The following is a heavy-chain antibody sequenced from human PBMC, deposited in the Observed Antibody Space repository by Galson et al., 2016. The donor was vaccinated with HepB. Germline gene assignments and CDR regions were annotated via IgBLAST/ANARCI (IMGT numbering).Heavy chain of an antibody. CDR3: AKDLLSHYVWGSFGFQY. Sequence: SLRLSCAVSGFSFSTYAMNWVRQAPGKGLVWVSVICGSGDNKYYADSVKGRFTISRDNSKNTLYLQMNSLRAEDTAVYYYAKDLLSHYVWGSFGFQYWGQGAPVTVSS. J-gene: IGHJ4*02. CDR2: ICGSGDNK. CDR1: GFSFSTYA. V-gene: IGHV3-23*01. D-gene: IGHD3-16*01.